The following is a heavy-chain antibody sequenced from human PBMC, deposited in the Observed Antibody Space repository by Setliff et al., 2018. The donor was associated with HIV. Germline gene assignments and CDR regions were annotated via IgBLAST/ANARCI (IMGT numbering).Heavy chain of an antibody. D-gene: IGHD5-12*01. CDR1: GYTFTGYY. J-gene: IGHJ4*02. CDR3: ARVGERWLQFYYFDN. CDR2: IIPNSGGST. Sequence: ASVKVSCKASGYTFTGYYIHWVRQAPGQGLEWMGRIIPNSGGSTSYAQKFQGRVTMTRGTSTGTVYMELRSLRSEDTAVYYCARVGERWLQFYYFDNWGQGTLVTVSS. V-gene: IGHV1-46*01.